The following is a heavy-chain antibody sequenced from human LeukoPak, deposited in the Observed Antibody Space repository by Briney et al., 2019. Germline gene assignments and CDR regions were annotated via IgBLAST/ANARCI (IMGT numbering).Heavy chain of an antibody. CDR3: ARSEIYYDILTGIDY. J-gene: IGHJ4*02. V-gene: IGHV3-11*03. CDR1: GFTFSDYH. CDR2: ISSSSSYT. Sequence: GGSLRLSCAASGFTFSDYHMSWIRQAPGKGLEWVSYISSSSSYTNYADSVKGRFTISRDNAKNSLYLQMNSLRAEDTAVYYCARSEIYYDILTGIDYWGQGTLVTVSS. D-gene: IGHD3-9*01.